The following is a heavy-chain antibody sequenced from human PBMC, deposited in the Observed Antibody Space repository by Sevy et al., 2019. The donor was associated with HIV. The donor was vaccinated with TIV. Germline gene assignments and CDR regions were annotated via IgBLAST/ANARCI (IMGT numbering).Heavy chain of an antibody. CDR2: IKADGSDK. D-gene: IGHD3-16*01. Sequence: WGSLRLSCAASGFTFSANWMNWVRQAPGKGLEWVANIKADGSDKYYVHSVEGRFTISRDNAKNLLFLQMNSLRVEDTAVYYCAHETFGRFESWGQGTLVTVSS. V-gene: IGHV3-7*01. J-gene: IGHJ4*02. CDR3: AHETFGRFES. CDR1: GFTFSANW.